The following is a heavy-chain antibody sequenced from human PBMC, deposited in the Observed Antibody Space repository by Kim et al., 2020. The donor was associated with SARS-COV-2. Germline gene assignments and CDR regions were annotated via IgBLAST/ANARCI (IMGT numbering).Heavy chain of an antibody. D-gene: IGHD3-10*01. V-gene: IGHV3-23*01. CDR3: AKDLRRVLLWFGEVTPLDY. Sequence: GGSLRLSCAASGFTFSSYAISWVRQAPGKGLEWVSAISGSGGSTYYADSVKGRFTISRDNSKNTLYLQMNSLRAEDTAVYYCAKDLRRVLLWFGEVTPLDYWGQGTLVSVSS. J-gene: IGHJ4*02. CDR2: ISGSGGST. CDR1: GFTFSSYA.